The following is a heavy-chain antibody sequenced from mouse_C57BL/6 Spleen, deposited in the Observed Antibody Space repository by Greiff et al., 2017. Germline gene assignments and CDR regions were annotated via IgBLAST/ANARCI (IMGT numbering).Heavy chain of an antibody. Sequence: VQLQQSGTVLARPGASVKMSCKTSGYTFTSYWMHWVKQRPGQGLEWIGAIYPGNSDTSYHQKFKGKAKLTAVTSASPAYMELSSRTNEDAAVYYCRRGGSSHWYFDVWGTGTTVTVSS. CDR3: RRGGSSHWYFDV. J-gene: IGHJ1*03. CDR1: GYTFTSYW. D-gene: IGHD1-1*01. V-gene: IGHV1-5*01. CDR2: IYPGNSDT.